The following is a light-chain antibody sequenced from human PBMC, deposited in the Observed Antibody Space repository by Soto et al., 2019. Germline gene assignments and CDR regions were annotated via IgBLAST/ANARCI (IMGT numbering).Light chain of an antibody. V-gene: IGKV3D-7*01. CDR1: QSVSSSY. Sequence: EIVMTQSPATLSLSPGERATLSCRASQSVSSSYLSWYQQKPGQAPRLLIYGASTRATGIPARFSGSGSGTDFTLTISSLQPEDFATYFCHHGYSTPLTFGGGTKVDIK. CDR2: GAS. J-gene: IGKJ4*01. CDR3: HHGYSTPLT.